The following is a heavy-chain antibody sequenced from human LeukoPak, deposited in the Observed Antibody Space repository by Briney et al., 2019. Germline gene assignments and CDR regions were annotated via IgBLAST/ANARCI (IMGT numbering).Heavy chain of an antibody. CDR1: GDSLNTNTW. V-gene: IGHV4-4*02. J-gene: IGHJ5*02. CDR3: ARLMRDCSSIEVFCNWFDP. CDR2: IYYSGST. D-gene: IGHD2-2*01. Sequence: PSGTLSLTCAVSGDSLNTNTWWSWVRQPPGKGLEWIGSIYYSGSTYYNPSLKNRVTISVDTSKNQFSLKLSSVTAADTAVYYCARLMRDCSSIEVFCNWFDPWGQGTLVTVSS.